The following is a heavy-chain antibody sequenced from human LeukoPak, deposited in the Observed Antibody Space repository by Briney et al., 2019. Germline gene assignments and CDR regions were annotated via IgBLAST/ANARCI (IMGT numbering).Heavy chain of an antibody. V-gene: IGHV1-18*01. CDR2: ISAYNGNT. CDR1: GYTFTSYG. Sequence: ASVKVSCKASGYTFTSYGISWVRQAPGQGLEWMGWISAYNGNTNYVQKLQGRVTMTTDTSTSTAYMELRSLRSDDTAVYYCARPTYYYDSSGYLPLQYWGQGTLVTVSS. J-gene: IGHJ4*02. CDR3: ARPTYYYDSSGYLPLQY. D-gene: IGHD3-22*01.